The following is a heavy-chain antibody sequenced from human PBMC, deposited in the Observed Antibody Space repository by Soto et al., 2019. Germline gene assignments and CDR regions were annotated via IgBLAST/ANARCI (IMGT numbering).Heavy chain of an antibody. Sequence: GGSLRLSCAASGFTFSSYWMHWVRQAPGKGLVWVSRINSDGSSTSYADSVKGRFTISRDNAKNTLYLQMNSLRAEDTAVYYCARLFGITMVRGVIDPNIDYWGQGTLVTVSS. J-gene: IGHJ4*02. CDR2: INSDGSST. CDR3: ARLFGITMVRGVIDPNIDY. D-gene: IGHD3-10*01. V-gene: IGHV3-74*01. CDR1: GFTFSSYW.